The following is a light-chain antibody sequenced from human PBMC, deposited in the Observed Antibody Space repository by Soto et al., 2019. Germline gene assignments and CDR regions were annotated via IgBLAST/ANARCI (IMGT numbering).Light chain of an antibody. Sequence: DIQMTQSPSSLSASVGDRVTITCRASQSISSYLNWYQQKPGKAPKLLIYAASTLQSGVPSRFSGSGSGTDLTLTISSLQPEDSATYYCQQSYSSPFTFGPGTKVDIK. CDR2: AAS. CDR3: QQSYSSPFT. J-gene: IGKJ3*01. CDR1: QSISSY. V-gene: IGKV1-39*01.